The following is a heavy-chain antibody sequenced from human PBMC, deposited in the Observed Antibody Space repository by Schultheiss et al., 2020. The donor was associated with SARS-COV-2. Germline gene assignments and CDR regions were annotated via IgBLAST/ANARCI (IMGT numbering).Heavy chain of an antibody. J-gene: IGHJ4*02. V-gene: IGHV4-61*08. D-gene: IGHD5-24*01. CDR3: VRDQGDADNYCPYDC. Sequence: SETLSLTCTVSGGSISSGGYYWSWIRQPPGKGLEWIGYIYYSGSTNYNPSLKSRVTISVDTSKNQFSLKLNSVTAADTAVYYCVRDQGDADNYCPYDCWGQGTLVTVSS. CDR1: GGSISSGGYY. CDR2: IYYSGST.